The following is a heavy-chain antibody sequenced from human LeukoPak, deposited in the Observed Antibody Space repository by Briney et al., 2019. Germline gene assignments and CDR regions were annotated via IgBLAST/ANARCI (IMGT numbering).Heavy chain of an antibody. J-gene: IGHJ3*02. CDR2: INSEGDNT. V-gene: IGHV3-74*01. CDR3: VLDLFSSFAFDI. CDR1: GFTFSRYW. D-gene: IGHD3/OR15-3a*01. Sequence: GGSLRLSCAASGFTFSRYWMHWVRQAPGKGLLWVSRINSEGDNTYYADSVKGRFPTSRDNAKNALHLQMNSLTAEDTAVYYCVLDLFSSFAFDIWGQGTMVTVSS.